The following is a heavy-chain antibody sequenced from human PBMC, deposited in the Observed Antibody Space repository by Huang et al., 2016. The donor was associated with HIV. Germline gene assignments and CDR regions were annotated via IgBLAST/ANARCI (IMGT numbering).Heavy chain of an antibody. V-gene: IGHV4-59*11. J-gene: IGHJ4*02. CDR3: ARDNWVPFLTTFDS. CDR2: VYDTGTA. CDR1: GGSISDHH. Sequence: QVHLQESGPGLVKPSETLSITCSVSGGSISDHHWGWIRQSPRKGLEWIGSVYDTGTANDNPARKRRGTILLDKSKNQLSLNLGSMTAADTAIYYCARDNWVPFLTTFDSWGPGSLVTVSS. D-gene: IGHD1-1*01.